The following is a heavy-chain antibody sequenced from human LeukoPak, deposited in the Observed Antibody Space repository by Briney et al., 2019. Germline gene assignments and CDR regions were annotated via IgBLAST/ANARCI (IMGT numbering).Heavy chain of an antibody. CDR1: GFTFSSYS. CDR3: AREYYYGSGSPAQNYYYYGMDV. V-gene: IGHV3-48*01. Sequence: GGSLRLSCAASGFTFSSYSMNWVRQAPGKGLEWVSYISSSSSTIYYADSVKGRFTISRDNAKNSLYLQMNSLRAEDTAVYYCAREYYYGSGSPAQNYYYYGMDVWGQGTTVTVSS. D-gene: IGHD3-10*01. CDR2: ISSSSSTI. J-gene: IGHJ6*02.